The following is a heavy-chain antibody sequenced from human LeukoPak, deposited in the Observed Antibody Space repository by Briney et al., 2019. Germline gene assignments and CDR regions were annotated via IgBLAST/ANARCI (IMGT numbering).Heavy chain of an antibody. Sequence: SETLSLTCAVYGESFSDYYWSWIRQPPGKGLEWIGEINHSGSTNYNPSLKSRVTISVDTSKNQFSLTLSSVTAADTAVYYCARVARCTSCFDVDYWGQGTLVTVSS. CDR2: INHSGST. J-gene: IGHJ4*02. D-gene: IGHD2-2*01. CDR3: ARVARCTSCFDVDY. V-gene: IGHV4-34*01. CDR1: GESFSDYY.